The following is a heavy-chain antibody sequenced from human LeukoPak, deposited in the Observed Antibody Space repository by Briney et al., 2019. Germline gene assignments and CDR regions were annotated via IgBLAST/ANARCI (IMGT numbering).Heavy chain of an antibody. CDR3: AKGTMIVVVFFVVIDY. D-gene: IGHD3-22*01. J-gene: IGHJ4*02. V-gene: IGHV3-23*01. CDR2: ISGSGGST. Sequence: GGSLRLSCAASGFTFSSYAMSWVRQAPGKGLEWVSAISGSGGSTYYAGSVKGRFTISRDNSKNTLYLQMNSLRAEDTAVYYCAKGTMIVVVFFVVIDYWGQGTLVTVSS. CDR1: GFTFSSYA.